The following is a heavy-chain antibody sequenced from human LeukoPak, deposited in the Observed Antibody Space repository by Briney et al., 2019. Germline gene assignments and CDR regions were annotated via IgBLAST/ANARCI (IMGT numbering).Heavy chain of an antibody. J-gene: IGHJ4*02. CDR2: ISGSGGST. CDR3: AKDRTLDYDILTGPFDY. D-gene: IGHD3-9*01. V-gene: IGHV3-23*01. CDR1: GFSLSSYA. Sequence: GGSLRLSCAASGFSLSSYAMSWVRQAPGKGLEWVSAISGSGGSTYYADSVKGRFTISRDNSKNTLYLQMNSLRAEDTAVYYCAKDRTLDYDILTGPFDYWGQGTLVTVSS.